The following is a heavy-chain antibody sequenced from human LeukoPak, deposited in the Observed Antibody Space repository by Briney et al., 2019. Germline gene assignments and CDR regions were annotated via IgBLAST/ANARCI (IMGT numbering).Heavy chain of an antibody. Sequence: SETLSLTCTVSGYSISSGYYWGWIRQPPGKGLEWIGSIYHSGSTYYNPSLKSRVTISVDTSKNQFSLKLSSVTAADTAVYYRARDLGKQLGGHLFDYWGQGALVTVSS. D-gene: IGHD6-13*01. CDR3: ARDLGKQLGGHLFDY. J-gene: IGHJ4*02. V-gene: IGHV4-38-2*02. CDR1: GYSISSGYY. CDR2: IYHSGST.